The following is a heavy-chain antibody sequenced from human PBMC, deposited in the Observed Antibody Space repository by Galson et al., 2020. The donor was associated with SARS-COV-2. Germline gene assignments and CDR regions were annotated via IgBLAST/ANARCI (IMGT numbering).Heavy chain of an antibody. J-gene: IGHJ6*03. V-gene: IGHV4-39*07. Sequence: SETLSLTCSVSGDSISTSNSYWGWIRQPPGKGPEWIGSLYYGGSSYYKSSLKSRVSILVDTSKNQFSLKLSSVTAADAAVYYCARVGGHTEVHYYHYHVDVWGNGTTVTVSS. CDR1: GDSISTSNSY. CDR3: ARVGGHTEVHYYHYHVDV. D-gene: IGHD3-16*01. CDR2: LYYGGSS.